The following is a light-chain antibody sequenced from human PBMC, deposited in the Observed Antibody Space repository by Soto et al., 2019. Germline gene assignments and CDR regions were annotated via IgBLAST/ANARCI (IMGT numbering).Light chain of an antibody. CDR2: EVS. Sequence: QSVLTQPASVSGSPGQSITISCTGTSSDVGGYNFVSWCQQHPDKAPKLMIYEVSDRPSGVSNRFSGSKSGNTASLTISGLQAEDEADYYCSSYTSSRTWVFGGGTKVTVL. V-gene: IGLV2-14*01. J-gene: IGLJ3*02. CDR1: SSDVGGYNF. CDR3: SSYTSSRTWV.